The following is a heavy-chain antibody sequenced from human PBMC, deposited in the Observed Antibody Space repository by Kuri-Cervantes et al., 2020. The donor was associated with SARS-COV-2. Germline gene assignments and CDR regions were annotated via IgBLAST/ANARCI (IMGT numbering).Heavy chain of an antibody. CDR1: GFTFSSYG. CDR2: IWYDGSNK. D-gene: IGHD6-13*01. Sequence: GGSLRLSCAASGFTFSSYGMHWVRQAAGKGLEWVAVIWYDGSNKYYADSVKGRLTISRDNSKNTLYLQMNSLRAEDTAVYYCARDSIAATGTLLGYWGQGTLVTVSS. J-gene: IGHJ4*02. CDR3: ARDSIAATGTLLGY. V-gene: IGHV3-33*01.